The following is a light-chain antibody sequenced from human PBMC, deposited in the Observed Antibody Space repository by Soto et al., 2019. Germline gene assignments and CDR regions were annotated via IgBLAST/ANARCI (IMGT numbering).Light chain of an antibody. Sequence: QSALTQPASVSGSPGQSVTISCTGTSSDLGSYNRVSWYQQPPGTAPKLMIYEVSNRPSGVPDRFSGSKSGKTASLTISGLQAEDEADYYCSLYISGSTYVFGTGTKVTVL. CDR1: SSDLGSYNR. CDR2: EVS. CDR3: SLYISGSTYV. V-gene: IGLV2-18*01. J-gene: IGLJ1*01.